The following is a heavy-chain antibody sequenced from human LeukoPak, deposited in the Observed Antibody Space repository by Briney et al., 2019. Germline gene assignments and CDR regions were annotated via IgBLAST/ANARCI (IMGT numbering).Heavy chain of an antibody. J-gene: IGHJ4*02. CDR3: AREMRYFDWPLLDY. V-gene: IGHV4-61*02. D-gene: IGHD3-9*01. Sequence: PSETLSLTCTVSGVSISSGSYYWGWLRQPDGKGLEWIGRIYTSGSTNYNPSLKSRVTISVDTSKNQFSLKLSSVTAADTAVYYCAREMRYFDWPLLDYWGQGTLVTVSS. CDR1: GVSISSGSYY. CDR2: IYTSGST.